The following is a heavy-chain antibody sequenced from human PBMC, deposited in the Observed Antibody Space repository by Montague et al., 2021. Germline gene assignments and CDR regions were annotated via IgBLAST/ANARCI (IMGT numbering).Heavy chain of an antibody. D-gene: IGHD2-15*01. Sequence: SECQSLVYTVSGGSISSNSYWWAWIRQPPGKGLEYVGTTFNTGSSYYSPSLRSRVTISVDTSKNQFSLRLSAVTAADTAVYYCARSLYCIGGSCYSGFDPWGQGTLVTVSS. CDR2: TFNTGSS. V-gene: IGHV4-39*01. J-gene: IGHJ5*02. CDR1: GGSISSNSYW. CDR3: ARSLYCIGGSCYSGFDP.